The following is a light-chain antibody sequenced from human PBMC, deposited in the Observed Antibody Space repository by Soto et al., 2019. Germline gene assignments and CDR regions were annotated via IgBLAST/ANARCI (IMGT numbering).Light chain of an antibody. CDR1: SSDVGGYNY. V-gene: IGLV2-14*03. CDR3: SSYTTSNTRQIV. CDR2: DVS. Sequence: QSALTQPASVSGSPGQSITISCTGTSSDVGGYNYVSWYQHHPGKAPKLMIYDVSNRPSGVPNRFSGSKSGNTASLTISGLQPEDEADYYCSSYTTSNTRQIVFGTGTKVTVL. J-gene: IGLJ1*01.